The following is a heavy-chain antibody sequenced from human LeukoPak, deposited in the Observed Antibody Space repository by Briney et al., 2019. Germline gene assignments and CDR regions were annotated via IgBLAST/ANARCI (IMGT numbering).Heavy chain of an antibody. CDR2: IGGSGVNT. D-gene: IGHD3-10*01. Sequence: GGSLRLSCAVSGLTFSNYAMSWVRQAPGKGLEWVSVIGGSGVNTYYADSVMGRFTISRDNSKNTLYLQMNSLRAEDTAVYYCAKAVRSMVTGGGYFDSWGQGTLVTASS. CDR1: GLTFSNYA. V-gene: IGHV3-23*01. CDR3: AKAVRSMVTGGGYFDS. J-gene: IGHJ4*02.